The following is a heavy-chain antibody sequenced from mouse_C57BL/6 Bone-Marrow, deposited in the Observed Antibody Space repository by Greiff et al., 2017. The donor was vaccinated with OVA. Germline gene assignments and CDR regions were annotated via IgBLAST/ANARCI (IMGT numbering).Heavy chain of an antibody. D-gene: IGHD2-12*01. CDR2: IHPNSGST. Sequence: QVQLQQPGAELVKPGASVKLSCKASGYTFTSYWMHWVKQRPGQGLEWIGMIHPNSGSTNYNEKFKSKATLTVDKSSSTAYMQLSSLTSEDSAVYYCARRGGLYDANYFDDWGQGTTLTVSS. CDR3: ARRGGLYDANYFDD. V-gene: IGHV1-64*01. J-gene: IGHJ2*01. CDR1: GYTFTSYW.